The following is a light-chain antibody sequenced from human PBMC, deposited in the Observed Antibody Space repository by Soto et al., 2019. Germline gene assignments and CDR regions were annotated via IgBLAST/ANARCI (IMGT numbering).Light chain of an antibody. V-gene: IGLV2-14*01. J-gene: IGLJ2*01. CDR1: SSDVGRYDY. CDR2: DVT. CDR3: SSFTSSNTPVV. Sequence: QSVLTQPASVSGSPGQSITISCTGTSSDVGRYDYISWYQQHPGKAPKLMIYDVTNRPSGIPNRFSGSKSGNTASLTISGLQAEDEADYYCSSFTSSNTPVVFGGGTKLTVL.